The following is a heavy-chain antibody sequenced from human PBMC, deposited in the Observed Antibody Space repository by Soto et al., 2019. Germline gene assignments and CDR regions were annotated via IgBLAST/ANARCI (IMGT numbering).Heavy chain of an antibody. CDR1: GGSISSSNW. Sequence: PSETLSLTCAVSGGSISSSNWWSWVRQPPGKGLEWIGEIYHSGSTNYNPSLKSRVIISVDTSKSQFSLKLSSVTAADTAVYYCARLYDSSGYWIFDYWGQGTLVTVSS. V-gene: IGHV4-4*02. D-gene: IGHD3-22*01. J-gene: IGHJ4*02. CDR2: IYHSGST. CDR3: ARLYDSSGYWIFDY.